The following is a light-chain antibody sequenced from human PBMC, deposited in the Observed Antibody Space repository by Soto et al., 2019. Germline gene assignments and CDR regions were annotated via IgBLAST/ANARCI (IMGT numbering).Light chain of an antibody. J-gene: IGKJ1*01. V-gene: IGKV2-29*03. Sequence: DIVMTQSPLFLSVTPGQPASISCMSSQSLLHGDGRTYLYWYLQRPGQPPQLLIYDVSSLFSGVPNRFSGSGSGTEFTLKISRVEAEDVGVYYCMQSIHLPPVFGQGTTVDIK. CDR3: MQSIHLPPV. CDR1: QSLLHGDGRTY. CDR2: DVS.